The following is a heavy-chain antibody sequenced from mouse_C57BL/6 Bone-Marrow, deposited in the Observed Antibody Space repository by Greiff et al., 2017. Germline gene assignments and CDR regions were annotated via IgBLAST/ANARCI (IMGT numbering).Heavy chain of an antibody. Sequence: QVQLKESGPELVKPGASVKISCKASGYSFTSYYIHWVKQRPGQGLEWIGWIYPGSGNTKYNEKFKGKATLTADTSSSTAYMQRSSLTSEYSAVYYCARGGTLTDYWGQGTTLTVSS. J-gene: IGHJ2*01. V-gene: IGHV1-66*01. CDR3: ARGGTLTDY. CDR1: GYSFTSYY. CDR2: IYPGSGNT. D-gene: IGHD3-3*01.